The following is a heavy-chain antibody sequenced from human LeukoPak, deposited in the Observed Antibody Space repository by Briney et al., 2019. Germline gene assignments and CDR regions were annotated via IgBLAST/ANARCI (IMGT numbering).Heavy chain of an antibody. J-gene: IGHJ4*02. CDR3: TLNYDSSGALFDY. CDR1: GFTFSNAW. Sequence: PGGSLRLSRAASGFTFSNAWLSWVRQAPGKGLEWVGRIKSKTNGGTTDFAAPMKGRFTISREDSKNTLHLQMNSLKTEDTAVYYCTLNYDSSGALFDYWGQGTLVTVSS. CDR2: IKSKTNGGTT. D-gene: IGHD3-22*01. V-gene: IGHV3-15*01.